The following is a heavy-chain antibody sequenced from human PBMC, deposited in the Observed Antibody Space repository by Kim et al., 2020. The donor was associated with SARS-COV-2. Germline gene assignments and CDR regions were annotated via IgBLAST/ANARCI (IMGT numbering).Heavy chain of an antibody. CDR2: ISSSVSTI. Sequence: GGSLRLSCAASGFTFSSYEMNWVRQAPGKGLEWVSYISSSVSTIYYADSVKGRFTISRDNAKNSLYLQMNSLRAEDTAVYYCSRAKFDWLLYSYGMDVWGKGTTVTVSS. CDR1: GFTFSSYE. J-gene: IGHJ6*04. V-gene: IGHV3-48*03. D-gene: IGHD3-9*01. CDR3: SRAKFDWLLYSYGMDV.